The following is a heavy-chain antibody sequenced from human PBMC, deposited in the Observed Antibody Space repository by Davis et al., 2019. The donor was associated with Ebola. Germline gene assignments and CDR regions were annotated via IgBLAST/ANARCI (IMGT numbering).Heavy chain of an antibody. V-gene: IGHV3-53*01. CDR3: ARGVHYYDSSGYYDY. D-gene: IGHD3-22*01. Sequence: GESLKISCAASGFTVSSNYMSWVRQAPGKGLEWVSVIYSGGSTYYADSVKGRFTISRDNSKNTLYLQMNSLRAEDTAVYYCARGVHYYDSSGYYDYWGQGTLVTVSS. CDR2: IYSGGST. J-gene: IGHJ4*02. CDR1: GFTVSSNY.